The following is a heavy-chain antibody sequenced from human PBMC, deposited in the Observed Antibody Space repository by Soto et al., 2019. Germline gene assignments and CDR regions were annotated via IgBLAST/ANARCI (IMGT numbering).Heavy chain of an antibody. Sequence: GESLKISCQASGYAFSSPWIAWVRQMPGKGLEWMGRIDPSDSYTNYSPSFQGHVTISADKSISTAYLQWSSLKASDTAMYYCASFLINYYDSSGYYSPAFDIWGQGTMVTVSS. V-gene: IGHV5-10-1*01. CDR1: GYAFSSPW. D-gene: IGHD3-22*01. CDR3: ASFLINYYDSSGYYSPAFDI. J-gene: IGHJ3*02. CDR2: IDPSDSYT.